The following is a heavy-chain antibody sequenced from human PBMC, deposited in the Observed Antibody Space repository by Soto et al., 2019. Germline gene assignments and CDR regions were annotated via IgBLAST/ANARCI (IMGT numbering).Heavy chain of an antibody. J-gene: IGHJ4*02. CDR2: IKQDGSAK. CDR1: GLTLSSYW. V-gene: IGHV3-7*03. D-gene: IGHD5-12*01. CDR3: VSDGDTCSGSDCYRCFDY. Sequence: GGSLRLSCVASGLTLSSYWMSWVRQAPGKGLEWVANIKQDGSAKYYVDSVKGRFTISRDSTEKSLYLQMDSLRAKDTAVYFCVSDGDTCSGSDCYRCFDYWGQGTLVTVSS.